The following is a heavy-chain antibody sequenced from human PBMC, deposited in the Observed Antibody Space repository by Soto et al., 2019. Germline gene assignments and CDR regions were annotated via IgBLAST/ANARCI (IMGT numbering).Heavy chain of an antibody. CDR2: SRDKAQGYST. CDR1: GFTLSDHY. J-gene: IGHJ5*02. V-gene: IGHV3-72*01. Sequence: GGSLRLSCAGSGFTLSDHYIDWVRQAPGKGLEWVGRSRDKAQGYSTAYAASVKGRFTTSRDNALNTLFLHMNNLRADDTAVYYCAKSSRQYASAIQAFFDPWGLGTLVTVSS. D-gene: IGHD2-2*01. CDR3: AKSSRQYASAIQAFFDP.